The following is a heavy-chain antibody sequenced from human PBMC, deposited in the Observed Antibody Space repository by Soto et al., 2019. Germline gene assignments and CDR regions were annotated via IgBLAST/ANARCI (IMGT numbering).Heavy chain of an antibody. V-gene: IGHV4-31*03. Sequence: PSETLSLTCTVSGGSISSGGYYWSWIRQHPGKGLEWIGYIYYSGSTYYNPSLKSRVTISVDTSKNQFSLKLSSVTAADTAVYYCARGRRGGAAGKSYYCYSGMEVWGQATRVTVPS. CDR2: IYYSGST. J-gene: IGHJ6*02. CDR1: GGSISSGGYY. D-gene: IGHD6-13*01. CDR3: ARGRRGGAAGKSYYCYSGMEV.